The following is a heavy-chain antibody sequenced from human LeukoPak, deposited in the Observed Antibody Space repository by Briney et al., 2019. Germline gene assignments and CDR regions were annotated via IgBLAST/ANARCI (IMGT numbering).Heavy chain of an antibody. J-gene: IGHJ4*02. V-gene: IGHV3-21*01. Sequence: GGSLRLSGAASGFTFSSYSMNWVRQAPGKGLEWVSSISSSSSYIYYADSVKGRFTISRDNAKNSLYLQMNSLRAEDTAVYYCARTEAGTDYFDYWGQGTLVTVSS. CDR1: GFTFSSYS. CDR3: ARTEAGTDYFDY. D-gene: IGHD6-19*01. CDR2: ISSSSSYI.